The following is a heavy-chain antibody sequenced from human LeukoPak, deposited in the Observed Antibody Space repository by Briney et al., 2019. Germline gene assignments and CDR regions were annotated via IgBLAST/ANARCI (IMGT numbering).Heavy chain of an antibody. Sequence: KASQTLSLTCTVSGGSISSGDYYWSWIRQPPGKGLEWIGYIYYSGSTYYNPSLKSRVTISVDTSKNQFSLELSSVTAADTAVYYCARALRIAVAGNADPFDYWGQGTLVTVSS. CDR2: IYYSGST. J-gene: IGHJ4*02. V-gene: IGHV4-30-4*08. CDR3: ARALRIAVAGNADPFDY. CDR1: GGSISSGDYY. D-gene: IGHD6-19*01.